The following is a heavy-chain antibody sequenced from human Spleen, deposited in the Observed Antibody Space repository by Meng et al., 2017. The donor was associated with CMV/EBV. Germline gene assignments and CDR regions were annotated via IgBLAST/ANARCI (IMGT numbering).Heavy chain of an antibody. V-gene: IGHV4-34*01. J-gene: IGHJ4*02. CDR2: INHSGST. CDR1: GGSFSGYY. Sequence: ESLKISCAVSGGSFSGYYWSWIRQPPGKGLEWIGEINHSGSTNYNPSLKSRVTISVDTSKNQFSLKLSSVTAADTAVYYCARGIAAAAMYDYWGQGTLVTVSS. D-gene: IGHD6-13*01. CDR3: ARGIAAAAMYDY.